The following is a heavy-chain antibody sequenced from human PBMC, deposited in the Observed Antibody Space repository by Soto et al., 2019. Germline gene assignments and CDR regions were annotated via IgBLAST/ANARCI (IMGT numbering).Heavy chain of an antibody. J-gene: IGHJ6*02. Sequence: PGGSLRLSCAASGFTFSTYGMHWVRQAPGKWLEWVADIRYDGSNQYYADSVKGQFTISRDNSKNTLYMQMDSLRADDTAVYYCARDFTAGATYSGPSYYAMDVWGQGTTVTVSS. D-gene: IGHD1-26*01. V-gene: IGHV3-33*08. CDR3: ARDFTAGATYSGPSYYAMDV. CDR1: GFTFSTYG. CDR2: IRYDGSNQ.